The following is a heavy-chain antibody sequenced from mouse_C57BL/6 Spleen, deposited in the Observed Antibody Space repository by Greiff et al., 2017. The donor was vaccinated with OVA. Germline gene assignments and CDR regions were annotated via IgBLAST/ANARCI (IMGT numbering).Heavy chain of an antibody. V-gene: IGHV3-6*01. CDR1: GYSITSGYY. J-gene: IGHJ3*01. CDR3: ARDRGFAY. Sequence: EVQLVESGPGLVKPSQSLSLTCSVPGYSITSGYYWNWIRQFPGNKLEWMGYISYDGSNNYNPSLKNRISITRDTSKNQFFLKLNSVTTEDTATYYCARDRGFAYWGQGTLVTVSA. D-gene: IGHD3-3*01. CDR2: ISYDGSN.